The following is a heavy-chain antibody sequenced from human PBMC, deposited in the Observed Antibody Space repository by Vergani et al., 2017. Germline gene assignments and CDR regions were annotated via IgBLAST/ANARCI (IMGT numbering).Heavy chain of an antibody. CDR1: GFPFSSYG. Sequence: QVPLVESGGGVVQPGRSLRLSCAASGFPFSSYGMHWVRQAPGKGLEWVAVISYDGSNKYYADSVKGRFTISRDNSKNTLYLQMNSLRAEDTAVYYCAKDRASIVVVVAGLSWFDPWGQGTLVTVSS. V-gene: IGHV3-30*18. CDR3: AKDRASIVVVVAGLSWFDP. D-gene: IGHD2-15*01. J-gene: IGHJ5*02. CDR2: ISYDGSNK.